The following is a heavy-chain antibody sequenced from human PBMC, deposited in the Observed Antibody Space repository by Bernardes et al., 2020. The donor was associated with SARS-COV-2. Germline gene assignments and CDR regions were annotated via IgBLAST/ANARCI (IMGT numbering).Heavy chain of an antibody. CDR3: AKDYCGGDCDFFDY. D-gene: IGHD2-21*02. Sequence: GGSLRLSCAASGFTFSSYCMHWVRQAPGKGLVWVSRINSDGSSTSYADSVKGRFTISRDNSNNILFLQMNNLRAEDTAVYYCAKDYCGGDCDFFDYWGQGTVVTVSS. V-gene: IGHV3-74*01. J-gene: IGHJ4*02. CDR1: GFTFSSYC. CDR2: INSDGSST.